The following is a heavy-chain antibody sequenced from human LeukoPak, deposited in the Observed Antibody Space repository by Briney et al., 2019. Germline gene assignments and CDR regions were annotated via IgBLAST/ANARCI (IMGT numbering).Heavy chain of an antibody. CDR2: ISSSSSAI. CDR3: ARESSDRYGSV. V-gene: IGHV3-48*01. CDR1: GFTFSSYS. D-gene: IGHD5-18*01. J-gene: IGHJ4*02. Sequence: TGGSLRLSCAASGFTFSSYSMNWVRQAPGKGLEWVSYISSSSSAIYYADSVKGRFTISRDNAKNSLYLQMNSLRAEDTAVYYCARESSDRYGSVWGQGTLVTVSS.